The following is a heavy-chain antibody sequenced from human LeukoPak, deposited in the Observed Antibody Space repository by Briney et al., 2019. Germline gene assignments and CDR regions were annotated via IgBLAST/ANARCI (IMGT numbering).Heavy chain of an antibody. D-gene: IGHD3-3*01. V-gene: IGHV4-59*08. J-gene: IGHJ4*02. CDR1: GGSISSYY. CDR3: ARHIDYDFWSGYGPNYFDY. CDR2: IYYSGST. Sequence: PSETLSLTCTVSGGSISSYYWSWIRQPPGKGLEWIGYIYYSGSTNYNPSLKSRVTISVDTSKNQFSLKLSSVTAADTAMYYCARHIDYDFWSGYGPNYFDYWGQGTLVTVSS.